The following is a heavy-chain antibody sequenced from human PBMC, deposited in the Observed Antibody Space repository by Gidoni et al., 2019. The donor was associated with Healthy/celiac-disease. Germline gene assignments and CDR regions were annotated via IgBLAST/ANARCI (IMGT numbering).Heavy chain of an antibody. Sequence: QVQLVQSVAAVKKPGASVTVSCKAAGYTFTSYGISWVRQAPGQGLEWMGWISAYNANAHYAQKLQGRVTMTTDTSTTTAYMELRSLRSDDTAVYYCAKGRISHDYWGQGTLVTVSS. V-gene: IGHV1-18*04. D-gene: IGHD2-15*01. J-gene: IGHJ4*02. CDR1: GYTFTSYG. CDR2: ISAYNANA. CDR3: AKGRISHDY.